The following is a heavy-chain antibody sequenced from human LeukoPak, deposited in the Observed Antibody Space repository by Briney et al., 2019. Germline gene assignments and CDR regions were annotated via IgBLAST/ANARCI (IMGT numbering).Heavy chain of an antibody. V-gene: IGHV3-49*04. CDR3: TRVGLVLWFGYFDY. J-gene: IGHJ4*02. CDR1: GFTFGDYA. CDR2: IRSKAYGGTT. D-gene: IGHD3-10*01. Sequence: PGGSLRLSCTASGFTFGDYAMSWVRQAPGKGLEWVAFIRSKAYGGTTEYAASVKGRFTISRDDSKSIAYLQMNSLKTEDTAVYYCTRVGLVLWFGYFDYWGQGTLVTVSS.